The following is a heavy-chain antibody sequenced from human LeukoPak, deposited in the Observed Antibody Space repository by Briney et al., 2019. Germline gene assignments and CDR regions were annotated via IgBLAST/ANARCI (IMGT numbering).Heavy chain of an antibody. D-gene: IGHD3-22*01. Sequence: GGSLRLSCAASGFTFSSYGMHWVRQAPGKGLEWVAFIRYDGSNKYYADSVKGRSTISRDNSKNTLYLQMNSLRAEDTAVYYCAKDGIDSYYYDSSGSPGAYWGQGTLVTVSS. CDR1: GFTFSSYG. V-gene: IGHV3-30*02. CDR3: AKDGIDSYYYDSSGSPGAY. CDR2: IRYDGSNK. J-gene: IGHJ4*02.